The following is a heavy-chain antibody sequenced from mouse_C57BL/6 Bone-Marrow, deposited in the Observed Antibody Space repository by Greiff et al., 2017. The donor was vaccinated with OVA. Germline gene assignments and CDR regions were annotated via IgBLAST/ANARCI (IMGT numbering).Heavy chain of an antibody. CDR3: ARKGAMDDYDGY. Sequence: QVQLQQPGAELVRPGSSVKLSRKASGYTFTSYWMDWVKQRPGQGLEWIGNIYPSDSETHYNQKFKDKATLTVDKSSSTAYMQLSSLTSEDSAVYYCARKGAMDDYDGYWGQGTTLTVSS. J-gene: IGHJ2*01. V-gene: IGHV1-61*01. D-gene: IGHD2-4*01. CDR1: GYTFTSYW. CDR2: IYPSDSET.